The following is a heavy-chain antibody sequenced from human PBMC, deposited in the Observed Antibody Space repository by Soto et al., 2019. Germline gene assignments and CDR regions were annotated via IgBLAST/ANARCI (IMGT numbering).Heavy chain of an antibody. V-gene: IGHV4-59*12. J-gene: IGHJ3*02. D-gene: IGHD2-15*01. CDR3: ARAWGYCSGGSCYDRYAFDI. Sequence: PSETLSLTCTVSGGSISSYYWSWIRQPPGKGLEWIGYIYHSGSTYYNPSLKSRVTISVDRSKNQFSLKLSSVTAADTAVYYCARAWGYCSGGSCYDRYAFDIWGQGTMVTVSS. CDR1: GGSISSYY. CDR2: IYHSGST.